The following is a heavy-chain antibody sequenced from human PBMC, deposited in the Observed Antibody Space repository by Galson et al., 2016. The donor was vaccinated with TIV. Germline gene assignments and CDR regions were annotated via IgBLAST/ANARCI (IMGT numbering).Heavy chain of an antibody. Sequence: SLRLSCATSGFTFNKWRMNWVRQAPGRGLEWVSSISGDSTHTYYADSVKGRFTISRDYGKNSVYLQMSSLRVDDTAVYYCARDVVGATFDRWGQGTLSSSRQ. CDR2: ISGDSTHT. CDR1: GFTFNKWR. V-gene: IGHV3-21*06. CDR3: ARDVVGATFDR. J-gene: IGHJ4*02. D-gene: IGHD1-26*01.